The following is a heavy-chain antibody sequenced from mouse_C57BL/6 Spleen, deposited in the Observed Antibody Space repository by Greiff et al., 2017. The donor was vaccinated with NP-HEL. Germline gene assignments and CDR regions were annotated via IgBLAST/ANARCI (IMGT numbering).Heavy chain of an antibody. V-gene: IGHV1-55*01. CDR2: IYPGSGST. Sequence: QVQLQQPGAELVKPGASVKMSCKASGYTFTSYWITWVKQRPGQGLEWIGDIYPGSGSTNSNEKFKSKSTLTVSPSSSKAYMQLSSLTSEDSAVYYCARRPIYYGNYAFAYWGQGTLVTVSA. J-gene: IGHJ3*01. D-gene: IGHD2-1*01. CDR1: GYTFTSYW. CDR3: ARRPIYYGNYAFAY.